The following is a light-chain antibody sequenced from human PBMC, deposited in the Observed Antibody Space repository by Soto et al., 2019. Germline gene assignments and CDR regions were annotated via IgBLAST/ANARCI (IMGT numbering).Light chain of an antibody. CDR1: QSVSSN. CDR2: GAS. J-gene: IGKJ3*01. V-gene: IGKV3-15*01. CDR3: QQYNDWPLS. Sequence: EIVMTQSPATLSVSPGERATLSCRASQSVSSNLAWYQQKPGQAPRLFIYGASTRATGIPARFSGSGSGTEFTITISSLQSEDFAVYYCQQYNDWPLSFGPGTKVDIK.